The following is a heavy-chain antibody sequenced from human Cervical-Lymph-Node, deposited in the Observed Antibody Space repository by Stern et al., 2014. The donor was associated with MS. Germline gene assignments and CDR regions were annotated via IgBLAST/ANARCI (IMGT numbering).Heavy chain of an antibody. J-gene: IGHJ4*02. D-gene: IGHD3-22*01. V-gene: IGHV3-9*01. Sequence: EVQLVQSGGGLVQPGRSLRLSCAASGFTFDDYAMHWVRQAPGKGLEWVSGISWNSGSIGYADSVKGRFTISRDNAKNSLFLQMNSLRAEDTALYYCAKVTWGSSGDDYWGQGTLVTVSS. CDR2: ISWNSGSI. CDR1: GFTFDDYA. CDR3: AKVTWGSSGDDY.